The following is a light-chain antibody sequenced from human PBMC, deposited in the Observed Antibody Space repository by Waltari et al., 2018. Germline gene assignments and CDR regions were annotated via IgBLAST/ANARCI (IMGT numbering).Light chain of an antibody. CDR1: QSVSSSS. CDR2: GVS. J-gene: IGKJ4*01. Sequence: EIVLTQPPGPLSLSPGERATPPCRASQSVSSSSLAWYQQKRGQAPRLLIYGVSSRATGIPDRFSGSGSGTDFTLTVSRLEPEDFAVYYCQQYGSSPVTFGGGTKVEIK. CDR3: QQYGSSPVT. V-gene: IGKV3-20*01.